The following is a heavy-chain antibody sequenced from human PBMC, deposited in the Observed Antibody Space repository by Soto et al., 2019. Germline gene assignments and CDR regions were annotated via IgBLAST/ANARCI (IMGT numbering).Heavy chain of an antibody. V-gene: IGHV4-34*01. Sequence: SETLSLTCAVYGGSISPYYWSWIRQPPGKGLEWIGDINHRGSTNYSPSLKSRLSISVDTSQNQFSLNLTSVTAADTAVYYCARVGYTSGHGFDYWGQGTLVTVSS. D-gene: IGHD5-12*01. J-gene: IGHJ4*02. CDR3: ARVGYTSGHGFDY. CDR1: GGSISPYY. CDR2: INHRGST.